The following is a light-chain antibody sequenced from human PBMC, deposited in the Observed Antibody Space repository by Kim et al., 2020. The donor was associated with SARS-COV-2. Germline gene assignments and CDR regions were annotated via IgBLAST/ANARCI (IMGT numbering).Light chain of an antibody. Sequence: SAFVGERVTITCQASHDISNYLNWYQQKPGKAPRLLIYDTFNVERVVPSRFSGSGSGTDFTLTINSLQPEDVATYYCQQYDNDCSFGGGTKVDIK. CDR1: HDISNY. J-gene: IGKJ4*01. V-gene: IGKV1-33*01. CDR3: QQYDNDCS. CDR2: DTF.